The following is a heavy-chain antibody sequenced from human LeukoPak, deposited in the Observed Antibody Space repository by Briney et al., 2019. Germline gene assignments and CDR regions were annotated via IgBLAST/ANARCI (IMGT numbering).Heavy chain of an antibody. Sequence: ASVKVSCKVSGYTLTELSMHWVRQAPGKGLEWMGGFDPEDGERISAQKFQGRVTMTEDTSTDTAYMELSSLRSEDTAVYYCARANPYYDSSSFRDSWGQGTLVTVSS. CDR1: GYTLTELS. D-gene: IGHD3-22*01. CDR3: ARANPYYDSSSFRDS. CDR2: FDPEDGER. J-gene: IGHJ4*02. V-gene: IGHV1-24*01.